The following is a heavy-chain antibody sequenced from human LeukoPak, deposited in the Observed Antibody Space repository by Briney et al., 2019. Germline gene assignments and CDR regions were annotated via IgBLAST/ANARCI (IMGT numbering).Heavy chain of an antibody. CDR2: IKQDGSEK. D-gene: IGHD5-24*01. CDR1: GFTFSSYW. V-gene: IGHV3-7*01. J-gene: IGHJ4*02. CDR3: ARVVRDGYNSYFDY. Sequence: GGSLRLSCAASGFTFSSYWMSWVRQAPGKGLEWVANIKQDGSEKYYVDSVKGRFTISRDNAKNSLYLQMNSLRAEDTAVYYCARVVRDGYNSYFDYWGQGTLVTVSS.